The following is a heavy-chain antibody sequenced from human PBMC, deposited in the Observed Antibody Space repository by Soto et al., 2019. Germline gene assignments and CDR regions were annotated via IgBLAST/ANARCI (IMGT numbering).Heavy chain of an antibody. V-gene: IGHV1-69*04. CDR3: AREEPYYGSGSYPIAYYYMDV. CDR1: GGTFSSYT. J-gene: IGHJ6*03. D-gene: IGHD3-10*01. Sequence: SVKVSCKASGGTFSSYTISWVRQAPGQGLEWMGRIIPILGIANYAQKFQGRVTITADKSTSTAYMELSSLRSEDTAVYYCAREEPYYGSGSYPIAYYYMDVWGKGTTVTVSS. CDR2: IIPILGIA.